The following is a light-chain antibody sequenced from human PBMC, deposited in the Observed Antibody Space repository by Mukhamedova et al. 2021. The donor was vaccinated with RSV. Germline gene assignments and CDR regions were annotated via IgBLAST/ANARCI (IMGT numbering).Light chain of an antibody. CDR2: AAS. V-gene: IGKV1-17*01. CDR1: HD. CDR3: LQHNSYPYT. Sequence: HDLGWFQQKPGKAPKRLIFAASTLQSGVPSRFSGSASGTEFTLTISSLQPEDFATYFCLQHNSYPYTFGQGTKLEIK. J-gene: IGKJ2*01.